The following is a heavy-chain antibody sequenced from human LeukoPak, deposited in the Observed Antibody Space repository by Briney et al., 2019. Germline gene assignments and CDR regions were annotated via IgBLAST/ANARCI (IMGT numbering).Heavy chain of an antibody. J-gene: IGHJ4*02. CDR3: ARVGLAYCGGDCYSFDY. CDR1: GYTFTGYY. Sequence: ASVKVSCKASGYTFTGYYMHWVRQAPGQGLEWMGWINPNSGGTNYAQKFQGRVTMTRDTSISTAYMELSRLRSDDTAVYYCARVGLAYCGGDCYSFDYWGQGTLVTVSS. CDR2: INPNSGGT. D-gene: IGHD2-21*02. V-gene: IGHV1-2*02.